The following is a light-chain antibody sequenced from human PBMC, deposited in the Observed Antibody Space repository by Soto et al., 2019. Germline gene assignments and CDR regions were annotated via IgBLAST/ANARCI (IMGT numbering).Light chain of an antibody. J-gene: IGKJ5*01. CDR3: QQYGSSPPIT. Sequence: PGGRATLSCRASRSFASSYLAWYQHKPGQAPRLLIYAASIRATGVPDRFSGSGSGTDFTLTISRLEPEDFAVYYCQQYGSSPPITFGQGTRLEIK. CDR2: AAS. V-gene: IGKV3-20*01. CDR1: RSFASSY.